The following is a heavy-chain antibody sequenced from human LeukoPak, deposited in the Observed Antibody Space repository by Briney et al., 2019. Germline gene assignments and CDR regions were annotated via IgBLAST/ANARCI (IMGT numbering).Heavy chain of an antibody. D-gene: IGHD4-17*01. Sequence: SVKVSCKASGGTFSSYAISWVRQAPGQGLEWMGRTIPILGIANYAQKFQGRVTITADKSTSTAYMELSSLRSEDAAVYYCARDFYGDYARGGGGPYWGQGTLVTVSS. J-gene: IGHJ4*02. CDR2: TIPILGIA. V-gene: IGHV1-69*04. CDR3: ARDFYGDYARGGGGPY. CDR1: GGTFSSYA.